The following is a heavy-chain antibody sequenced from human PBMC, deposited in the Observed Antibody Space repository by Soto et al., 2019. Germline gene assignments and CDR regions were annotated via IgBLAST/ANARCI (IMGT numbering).Heavy chain of an antibody. Sequence: PXETLCLTCIVSGESISSSSYYWGWIRQPPGKGLEWIGSIYYSGRTYYNPSFKSRVTISIDTSKNQFSLRLSSVTATDTAVYYCARQRTTVVTQAYFDHWGQGALVTVSS. CDR3: ARQRTTVVTQAYFDH. V-gene: IGHV4-39*01. J-gene: IGHJ4*02. CDR1: GESISSSSYY. CDR2: IYYSGRT. D-gene: IGHD2-21*02.